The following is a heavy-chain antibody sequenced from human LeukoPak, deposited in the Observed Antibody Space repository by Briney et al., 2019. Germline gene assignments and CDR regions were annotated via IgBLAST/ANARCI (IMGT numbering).Heavy chain of an antibody. J-gene: IGHJ5*02. CDR3: ARDDVAVAGTDVRWFDP. V-gene: IGHV3-74*01. D-gene: IGHD6-19*01. Sequence: AGGSLRLSCAASGFTFSRYWIHWVRQAPGKGLVWVSRINSDGSSTSYADFVKGRFTISRDNAKNTLYLQMNSLRAEDTAVYYCARDDVAVAGTDVRWFDPWGQGTLVTVSS. CDR2: INSDGSST. CDR1: GFTFSRYW.